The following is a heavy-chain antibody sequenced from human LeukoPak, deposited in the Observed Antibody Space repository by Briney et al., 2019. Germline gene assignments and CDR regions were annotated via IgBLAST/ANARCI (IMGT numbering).Heavy chain of an antibody. V-gene: IGHV3-30*02. CDR3: ARDGWFGDYNWFDP. CDR2: IRYDGGNK. Sequence: PGGSLRLSCAASGFTFSSYGMHWVRQAPGKGLEWVAFIRYDGGNKYYADSVKGRFTISRDNAKNSLYLQMNSLRAEDTAMYYCARDGWFGDYNWFDPWGQGTLVTVSS. D-gene: IGHD3-10*01. CDR1: GFTFSSYG. J-gene: IGHJ5*02.